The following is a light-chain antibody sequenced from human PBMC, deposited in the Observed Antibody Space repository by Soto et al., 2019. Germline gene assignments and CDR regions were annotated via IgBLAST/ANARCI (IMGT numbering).Light chain of an antibody. CDR1: QTISTS. V-gene: IGKV1-5*03. J-gene: IGKJ5*01. Sequence: DIQMTQSPSTLSAFVGDRVTITCRASQTISTSLAWYQQKPGKAPKLLIYLASTLQSGVPARFSGSGSGTDFTLTVNSLQPEDFATYYCQQGYTSAITFGQGTRME. CDR3: QQGYTSAIT. CDR2: LAS.